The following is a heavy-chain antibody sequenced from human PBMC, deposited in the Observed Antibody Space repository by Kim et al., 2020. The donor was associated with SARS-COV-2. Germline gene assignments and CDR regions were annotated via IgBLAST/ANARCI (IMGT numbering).Heavy chain of an antibody. V-gene: IGHV7-4-1*02. D-gene: IGHD1-1*01. Sequence: ASVKVSCKASGYRFTNYAMNWVRQAPGQGPEWMGWINTNTGNPTYGQGFTGRFVFSMDTSVSTTFLQISSLKAEDSAVYYCARARLEMGSLDIWGQGTMVTVPS. J-gene: IGHJ3*02. CDR2: INTNTGNP. CDR3: ARARLEMGSLDI. CDR1: GYRFTNYA.